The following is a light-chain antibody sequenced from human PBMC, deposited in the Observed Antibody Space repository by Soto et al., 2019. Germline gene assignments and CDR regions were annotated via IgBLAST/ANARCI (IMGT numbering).Light chain of an antibody. Sequence: EIVLTQSPGTLSLSPGERDTLSCRASQSVRSTFLAWYQQKRGQAPRLLIYGASSRATGIPDRFSRSRSGTDFILTISRLEREDVAVYYWQQYGSSARTFGQGTKVDIE. CDR3: QQYGSSART. CDR2: GAS. V-gene: IGKV3-20*01. CDR1: QSVRSTF. J-gene: IGKJ1*01.